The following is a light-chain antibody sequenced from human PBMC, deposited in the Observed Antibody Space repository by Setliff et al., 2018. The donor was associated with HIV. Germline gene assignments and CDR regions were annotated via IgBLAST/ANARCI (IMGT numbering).Light chain of an antibody. V-gene: IGLV2-14*01. J-gene: IGLJ2*01. CDR1: SSDVGDSDY. Sequence: SALTQPASVSGSPGQSITLSCTGTSSDVGDSDYVSWYQQHPGKAPKLMIYEVTNRPSGISDRFSGSKSGNTASLTISWLQTEDEADYYCFSYTSSFLMVFGGGTKVTVL. CDR2: EVT. CDR3: FSYTSSFLMV.